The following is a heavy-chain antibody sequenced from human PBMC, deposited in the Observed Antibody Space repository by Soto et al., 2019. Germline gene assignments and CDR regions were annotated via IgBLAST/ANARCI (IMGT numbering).Heavy chain of an antibody. D-gene: IGHD3-22*01. CDR1: GFTFSSYA. CDR2: ISGGGSNT. V-gene: IGHV3-23*01. CDR3: AFSAYPDY. J-gene: IGHJ4*02. Sequence: EVQLSESGGGLVQPGGSLRLSCAASGFTFSSYAMSWVRQAPGKGLEWVSTISGGGSNTYYADSVKGRFTISRDNSKNTLFLQMNSLRAEDTAVYYCAFSAYPDYWGQGTLPTVSS.